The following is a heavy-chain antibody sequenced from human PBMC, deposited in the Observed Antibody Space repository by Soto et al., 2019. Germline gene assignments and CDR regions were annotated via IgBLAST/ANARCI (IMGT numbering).Heavy chain of an antibody. V-gene: IGHV3-33*01. CDR1: GFTFSSYG. CDR3: ARDLEQLVEMDV. J-gene: IGHJ6*04. CDR2: IWYDGSNK. D-gene: IGHD6-6*01. Sequence: QVQLVESGGGVVQPGRSLRLSCAASGFTFSSYGMHWVRQAPGKGREWVAVIWYDGSNKYYADSVKGRFTISRDNSKNTLYLQMNSLRAEDTAVYYCARDLEQLVEMDVWGKGTTVTVSS.